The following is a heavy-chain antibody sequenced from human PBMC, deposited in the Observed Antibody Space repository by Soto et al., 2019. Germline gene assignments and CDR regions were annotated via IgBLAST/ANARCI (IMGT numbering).Heavy chain of an antibody. CDR2: INPSGGST. V-gene: IGHV1-46*01. D-gene: IGHD1-26*01. CDR1: GYTFTSYY. Sequence: ASVKVSCKASGYTFTSYYMHWVRQAPGQGLEWMGIINPSGGSTSYAQKFQGRVTMTRDTSTSTVYMGLSSLRSEDTAVYYCARVRRAGATGYYYYGMDVWGQGTTVTVSS. J-gene: IGHJ6*02. CDR3: ARVRRAGATGYYYYGMDV.